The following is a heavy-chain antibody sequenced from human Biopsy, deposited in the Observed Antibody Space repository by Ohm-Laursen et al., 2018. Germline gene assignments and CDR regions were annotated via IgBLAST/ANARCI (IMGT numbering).Heavy chain of an antibody. D-gene: IGHD3-22*01. V-gene: IGHV1-2*02. CDR1: GYTFTGYY. J-gene: IGHJ4*02. CDR2: IDPKSGGT. Sequence: SSVKVSCKTSGYTFTGYYVHRVRQAPGQGLGWMGWIDPKSGGTNYAQKFQGRVTMTRDTSISTAYMELSSLTSVDTAVYYCARDFNYDGGGSFNFDYWGQGTLVTVSS. CDR3: ARDFNYDGGGSFNFDY.